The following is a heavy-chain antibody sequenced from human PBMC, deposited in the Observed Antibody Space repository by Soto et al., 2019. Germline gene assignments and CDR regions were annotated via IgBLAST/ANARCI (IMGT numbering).Heavy chain of an antibody. J-gene: IGHJ1*01. CDR2: ISGYNGKT. D-gene: IGHD6-19*01. CDR1: GYTFTSYG. CDR3: ARDRGSSYPEYFQR. Sequence: ASVKVSCKASGYTFTSYGISWLRQAPGQGLEWMGWISGYNGKTNYAQKVQGRVTMTTDTSTSTAYMELRSLRSDDTAVYYCARDRGSSYPEYFQRWGQGTLVTVSS. V-gene: IGHV1-18*01.